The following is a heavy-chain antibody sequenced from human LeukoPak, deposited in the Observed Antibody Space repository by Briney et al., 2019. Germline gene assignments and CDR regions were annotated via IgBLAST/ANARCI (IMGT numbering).Heavy chain of an antibody. CDR2: ISWNSGYI. CDR1: GFTFDNYA. V-gene: IGHV3-9*01. CDR3: AKVRGTYSSGYFFDY. D-gene: IGHD6-19*01. Sequence: PRRSLRLSCAAPGFTFDNYAMHWVRHAPGKGLEWLSIISWNSGYIGYADSVKGRFTISRDNAKKSLDLQMNSLRAEDTSFYYCAKVRGTYSSGYFFDYWGQGTLVTVSS. J-gene: IGHJ4*02.